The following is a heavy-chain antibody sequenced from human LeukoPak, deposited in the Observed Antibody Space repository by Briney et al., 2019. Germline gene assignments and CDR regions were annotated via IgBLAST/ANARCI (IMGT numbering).Heavy chain of an antibody. J-gene: IGHJ3*02. CDR1: GFTVSSNY. CDR3: ARDQGGGTMVRGATYHDAFDI. Sequence: GGSLRLSCAASGFTVSSNYMSWVRQAPGKGLEWVSVIYSGGSTYYADSVKGRFTISRDNSKNTLYLQMNSLRAEDTAVYYCARDQGGGTMVRGATYHDAFDIWGQGTMVTVSS. CDR2: IYSGGST. V-gene: IGHV3-66*01. D-gene: IGHD3-10*01.